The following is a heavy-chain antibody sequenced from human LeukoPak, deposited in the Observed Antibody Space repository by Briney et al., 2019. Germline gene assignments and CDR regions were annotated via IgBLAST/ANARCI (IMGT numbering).Heavy chain of an antibody. CDR2: INPSGGST. V-gene: IGHV1-46*01. CDR1: GYTFTSYY. Sequence: ASVKVSCNASGYTFTSYYMHWVRQAPGQGLEWMGIINPSGGSTSYAQKFQGRVTMTRDTSTSTVYMELSSLRSEDTAVYYCARDNGYSYGPRIAAAGTQFDYWGQGTLVTVSS. J-gene: IGHJ4*02. D-gene: IGHD6-13*01. CDR3: ARDNGYSYGPRIAAAGTQFDY.